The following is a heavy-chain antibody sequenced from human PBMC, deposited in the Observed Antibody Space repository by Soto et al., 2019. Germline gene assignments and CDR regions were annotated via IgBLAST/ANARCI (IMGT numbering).Heavy chain of an antibody. J-gene: IGHJ3*01. CDR2: INQDESES. D-gene: IGHD6-6*01. CDR3: VSANIVGRPG. Sequence: EMQLVEFGGGSVQPGESLRLSCAASGFSFKTFWMSWVRQAPGKGLEWVANINQDESESHYVDSVKGRFTISRDNAKSSVSLQMNDLRVEDTAVYYCVSANIVGRPGGGQGTMVTVSS. CDR1: GFSFKTFW. V-gene: IGHV3-7*01.